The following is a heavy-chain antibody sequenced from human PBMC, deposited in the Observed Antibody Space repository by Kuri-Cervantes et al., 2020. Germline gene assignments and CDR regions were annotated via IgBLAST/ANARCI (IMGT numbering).Heavy chain of an antibody. J-gene: IGHJ4*02. Sequence: LSLTCAASGFNFRSNGMHWVRPAPAKGLEWVAVISYDGSVKHYAESVKGRFIVSRDNSKNTLYLQMNSLTAEDTAVYYCAKADVGAVAGSDYWGQGTLVTVSS. CDR3: AKADVGAVAGSDY. D-gene: IGHD6-19*01. CDR2: ISYDGSVK. CDR1: GFNFRSNG. V-gene: IGHV3-30*18.